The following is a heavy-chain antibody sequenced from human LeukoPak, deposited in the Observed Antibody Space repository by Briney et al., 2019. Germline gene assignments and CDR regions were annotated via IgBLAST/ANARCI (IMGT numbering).Heavy chain of an antibody. CDR3: ARGASIAAAVSH. J-gene: IGHJ4*02. Sequence: RPSETLSLTCTVSGGSISSYYWSWLRQPPGKGLEWIGYIYYSGSTNYNPSLKSRVTISVDTSKNQFSLKLSSVTAADTAVYYCARGASIAAAVSHWGQGTLVTVSS. CDR1: GGSISSYY. CDR2: IYYSGST. D-gene: IGHD6-13*01. V-gene: IGHV4-59*01.